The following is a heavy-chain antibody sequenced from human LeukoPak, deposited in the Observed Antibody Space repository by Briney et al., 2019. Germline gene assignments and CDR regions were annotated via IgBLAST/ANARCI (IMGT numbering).Heavy chain of an antibody. V-gene: IGHV4-61*01. CDR3: ARSPSGYRFDS. CDR1: GGFVNRGIFC. CDR2: ISNSAST. J-gene: IGHJ4*02. Sequence: SEMLALSCAVAGGFVNRGIFCWTWIRQPPGKGLVWIGYISNSASTNYNPSLKSRVTISSHTSKTQFSLRLTSVTAADTAVYYCARSPSGYRFDSWGQGTLVTVSS. D-gene: IGHD3-22*01.